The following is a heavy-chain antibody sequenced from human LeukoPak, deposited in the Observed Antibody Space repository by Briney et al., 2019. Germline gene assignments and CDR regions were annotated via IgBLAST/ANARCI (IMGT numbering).Heavy chain of an antibody. CDR1: GFTVSSNY. Sequence: GGSLRLSCAASGFTVSSNYMSWVRQAPGKGLEWVSVIYSGGSTYYADSVKGRFTISRGNSKNTLYLQMNSLRAEDTAVYYCAREGAHAHGEYAHYDAFDIWGQGTMVAVSS. CDR3: AREGAHAHGEYAHYDAFDI. D-gene: IGHD3-10*01. J-gene: IGHJ3*02. V-gene: IGHV3-53*01. CDR2: IYSGGST.